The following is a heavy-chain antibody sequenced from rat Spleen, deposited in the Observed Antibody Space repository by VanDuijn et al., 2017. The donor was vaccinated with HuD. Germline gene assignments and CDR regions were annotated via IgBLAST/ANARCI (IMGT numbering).Heavy chain of an antibody. CDR3: ARWDYYSPRWYFDF. D-gene: IGHD1-1*01. V-gene: IGHV3-1*01. J-gene: IGHJ1*01. Sequence: EVQLQESGPGLVKPSQSLSLTCSVTGYSITRNYWGWIRKFPGNKMEWMGYISYSGSTTYNPSLKSRISITRDTSKNQFFLQVNSVTTEDTATYFCARWDYYSPRWYFDFWGPGTMVTVSS. CDR1: GYSITRNY. CDR2: ISYSGST.